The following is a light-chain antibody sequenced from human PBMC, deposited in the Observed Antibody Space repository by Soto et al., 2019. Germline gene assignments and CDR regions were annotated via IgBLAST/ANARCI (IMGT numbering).Light chain of an antibody. J-gene: IGKJ4*01. CDR3: QQYESYSPLT. CDR1: QSIRSW. Sequence: DIQMTQSPSTLSASVGYRFTITCRASQSIRSWLAWYQQKPGKAPKLLIYDASNLESGVPSRFSGRRSGTEFTLTIRSLQPEDFATYYCQQYESYSPLTFGGGTTVDIK. V-gene: IGKV1-5*01. CDR2: DAS.